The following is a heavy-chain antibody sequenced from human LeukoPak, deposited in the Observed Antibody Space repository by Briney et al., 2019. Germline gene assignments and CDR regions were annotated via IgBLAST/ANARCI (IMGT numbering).Heavy chain of an antibody. V-gene: IGHV1-46*01. Sequence: ASVKVSCKVSGYTLTELSMHWVRQAPGKGLEWMGIINPSGGSTSYAQKFQGRVTMTRDTSTSTVYMELSSLRSEDTAMYYCARDTVGDYYDSSGRRIQHWGQGTLVTVSS. D-gene: IGHD3-22*01. J-gene: IGHJ1*01. CDR3: ARDTVGDYYDSSGRRIQH. CDR1: GYTLTELS. CDR2: INPSGGST.